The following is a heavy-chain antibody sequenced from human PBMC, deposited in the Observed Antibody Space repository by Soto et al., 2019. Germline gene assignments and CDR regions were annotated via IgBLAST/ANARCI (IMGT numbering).Heavy chain of an antibody. J-gene: IGHJ4*02. CDR1: GGSISSFY. CDR3: ARSEGHSPYSIY. V-gene: IGHV4-59*01. D-gene: IGHD1-26*01. CDR2: IYYSGST. Sequence: PSETLSLTCTVSGGSISSFYWSWIRQPPGKGLEWIGYIYYSGSTNYNPSLKSRVTISIDTSKNQFSLKLSSVTAADTAVYYCARSEGHSPYSIYWGQGALVTVS.